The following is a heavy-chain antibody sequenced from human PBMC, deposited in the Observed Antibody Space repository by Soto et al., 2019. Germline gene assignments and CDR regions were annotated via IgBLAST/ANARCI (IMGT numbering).Heavy chain of an antibody. Sequence: GGSLRLSCAASGFTFSSYAMSWVRQAPGKGLEWVSAISGSGGSTYYADSVKGRFTISRDNSKNTLYLQMNSLRAEDTAVYYCAKVSPPQHPHYYDSSAYYYYYGMDVWGQGTTVTVSS. J-gene: IGHJ6*02. D-gene: IGHD3-22*01. CDR3: AKVSPPQHPHYYDSSAYYYYYGMDV. CDR2: ISGSGGST. CDR1: GFTFSSYA. V-gene: IGHV3-23*01.